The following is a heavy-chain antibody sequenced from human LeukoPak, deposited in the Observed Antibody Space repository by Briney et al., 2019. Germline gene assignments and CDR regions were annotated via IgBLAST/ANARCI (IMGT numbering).Heavy chain of an antibody. CDR2: ISHHGSNE. J-gene: IGHJ4*02. CDR3: ARVHDTAGYYHYFDS. D-gene: IGHD3-9*01. V-gene: IGHV3-30*14. CDR1: GFTFSTYP. Sequence: GGSLRLSCEASGFTFSTYPMHWVRQAPDKGLEWVAMISHHGSNEYYADSVKGRSTISRDNSKNTLYLQMNNPRVEDTAIYYCARVHDTAGYYHYFDSWGQGTLVTVSS.